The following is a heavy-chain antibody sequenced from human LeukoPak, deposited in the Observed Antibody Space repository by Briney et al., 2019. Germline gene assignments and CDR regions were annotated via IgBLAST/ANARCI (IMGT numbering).Heavy chain of an antibody. V-gene: IGHV4-59*01. CDR3: AREAPDAFDI. CDR2: IYYSGST. CDR1: GGSISSYY. J-gene: IGHJ3*02. Sequence: SETLSLTCTVSGGSISSYYWSWIRQPPGKGLEWIGYIYYSGSTNYNPSLKSRVTISVDTSKNQFSLKLSSVTAADTAVYYCAREAPDAFDIWGQGTMVTVSS.